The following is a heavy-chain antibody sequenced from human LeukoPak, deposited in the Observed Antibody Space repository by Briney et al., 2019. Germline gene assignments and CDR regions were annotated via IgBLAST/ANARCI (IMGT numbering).Heavy chain of an antibody. CDR1: GFTFSSYW. D-gene: IGHD3-22*01. CDR2: INSDGSIT. Sequence: GGSLRLSCEASGFTFSSYWMHWGRQAPGKGLVWVSRINSDGSITSYADSVKGRFTISRDNAKNTLYLQMNSLRAEDTAVYYCAMGPYYYDSSGYYYWGQGTLVTVSS. CDR3: AMGPYYYDSSGYYY. J-gene: IGHJ4*02. V-gene: IGHV3-74*01.